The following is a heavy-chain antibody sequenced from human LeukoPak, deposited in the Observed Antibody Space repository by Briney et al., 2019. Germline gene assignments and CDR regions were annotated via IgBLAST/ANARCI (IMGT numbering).Heavy chain of an antibody. CDR1: GFTFDDYG. D-gene: IGHD3-22*01. J-gene: IGHJ6*03. V-gene: IGHV3-20*04. CDR2: INWNGGST. CDR3: ARTRSDYYDSSGYHYPYYYYYYMDV. Sequence: PGGSLRLSCAASGFTFDDYGISWVRQAPGKGLEWVSGINWNGGSTGYADSVKGRFTISRDNAKNSLYLQMNSLRAEDTALYYCARTRSDYYDSSGYHYPYYYYYYMDVWGKGTTVTVSS.